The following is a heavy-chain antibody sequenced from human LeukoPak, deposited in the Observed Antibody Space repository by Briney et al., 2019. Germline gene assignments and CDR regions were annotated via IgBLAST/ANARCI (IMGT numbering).Heavy chain of an antibody. CDR2: ISAYNGNT. CDR3: ARDLSRDGYNGAFDI. V-gene: IGHV1-18*04. J-gene: IGHJ3*02. CDR1: GYTFTGYY. D-gene: IGHD5-24*01. Sequence: ASVKVSCKASGYTFTGYYMHWVRQAPGQGLEWMGWISAYNGNTNYAQKLQGRVTMTTDTSTSTAYMELRSLRSDDTAVYYCARDLSRDGYNGAFDIWGQGTMVTVSS.